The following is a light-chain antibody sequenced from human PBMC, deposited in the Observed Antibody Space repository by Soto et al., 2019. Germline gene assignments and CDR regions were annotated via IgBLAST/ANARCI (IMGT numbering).Light chain of an antibody. Sequence: QSVLTQPASVSGYPGQSIAISCTGTSSDVGSYNLVSWYQQHPGKAPKLMIYEGSKRSSGVSNRFSGSKSGNTAYLTNSGLKAENETDYYCCSYSTSHNWLFGERTKLTV. CDR3: CSYSTSHNWL. CDR1: SSDVGSYNL. V-gene: IGLV2-23*01. J-gene: IGLJ3*02. CDR2: EGS.